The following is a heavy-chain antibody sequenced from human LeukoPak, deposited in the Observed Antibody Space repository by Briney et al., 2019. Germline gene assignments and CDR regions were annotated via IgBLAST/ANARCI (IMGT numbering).Heavy chain of an antibody. CDR3: ARPLSSIAARNDAFDI. Sequence: GASVKVSCKASGGTFSSYAISWVRQAPGQGLEWMGGIIPIFGTANYAQKFQGRVTITADESTSTAYMELSSLRSEDTAVYYCARPLSSIAARNDAFDIWGQGTMVTVSS. CDR2: IIPIFGTA. CDR1: GGTFSSYA. D-gene: IGHD6-6*01. V-gene: IGHV1-69*13. J-gene: IGHJ3*02.